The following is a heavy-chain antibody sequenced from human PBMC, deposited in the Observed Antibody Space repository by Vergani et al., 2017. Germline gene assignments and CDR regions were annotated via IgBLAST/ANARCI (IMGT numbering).Heavy chain of an antibody. J-gene: IGHJ4*02. CDR2: IIPILGIA. Sequence: QVQLVQSGAEVKKPGSSVKVSCKASGGTFSSYAISWVRQAPGQGLEWMGRIIPILGIANYAQKFQGRVTITADKSTSTAYMELSSLRSEDTAVYYCARDGTGFTMVRGVTTYYFDYWGQGTLVTVSS. D-gene: IGHD3-10*01. CDR1: GGTFSSYA. V-gene: IGHV1-69*04. CDR3: ARDGTGFTMVRGVTTYYFDY.